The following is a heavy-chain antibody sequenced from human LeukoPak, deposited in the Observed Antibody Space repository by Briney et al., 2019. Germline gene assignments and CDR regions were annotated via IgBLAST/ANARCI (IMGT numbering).Heavy chain of an antibody. V-gene: IGHV3-23*01. J-gene: IGHJ4*02. Sequence: GGSLRLSCTASGFTFSSYAMSWVRQAPGKGLEWVSAISGSGGSTYYADSVKGRFTISRDNSKNTLYLQMNSLRAEDTAVYYCAKVYYDYVWGSYLDYWGQGTLVTVSS. CDR2: ISGSGGST. CDR1: GFTFSSYA. D-gene: IGHD3-16*02. CDR3: AKVYYDYVWGSYLDY.